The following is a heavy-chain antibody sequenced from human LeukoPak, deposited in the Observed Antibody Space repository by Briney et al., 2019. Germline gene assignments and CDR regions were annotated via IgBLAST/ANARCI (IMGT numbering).Heavy chain of an antibody. CDR1: GYTFTSYY. Sequence: ASVKVSCKASGYTFTSYYMHWVRQAPGQGLEWMGIINPSGGSTSYAQKFQGRVTMTRDTSTSTVYMELSSLRSEDTAVYYCARESRLTLRGNWFDPWGQGTLVAVSS. J-gene: IGHJ5*02. CDR2: INPSGGST. V-gene: IGHV1-46*01. CDR3: ARESRLTLRGNWFDP. D-gene: IGHD4-23*01.